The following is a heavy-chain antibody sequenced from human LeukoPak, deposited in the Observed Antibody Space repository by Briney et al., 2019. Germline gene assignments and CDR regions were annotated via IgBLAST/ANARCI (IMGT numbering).Heavy chain of an antibody. CDR1: GGSISSYY. V-gene: IGHV4-59*08. Sequence: SETLPLTCTVSGGSISSYYWSWIRQPPGKGLEWIGYIYYSGSTNYNPSLKSRVTISVDTSKNQFSLKLSSVTAADTAVYYCARATVSSSWYFIGVFDIWGQGTMVTVSS. CDR2: IYYSGST. J-gene: IGHJ3*02. CDR3: ARATVSSSWYFIGVFDI. D-gene: IGHD6-13*01.